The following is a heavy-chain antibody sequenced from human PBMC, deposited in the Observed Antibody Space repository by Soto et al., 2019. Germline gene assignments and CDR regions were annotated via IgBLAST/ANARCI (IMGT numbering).Heavy chain of an antibody. CDR3: ARWGRDMDV. D-gene: IGHD3-10*01. Sequence: GGSLRLSCAATGFNFSSYGMHWVRQAPGKGLEWVAVIWYHGRSQFYADSVQGRFTISRDNSKNTLYLHMNSLRAEDTAVYYCARWGRDMDVWGQGTTLTVSS. V-gene: IGHV3-33*01. CDR2: IWYHGRSQ. CDR1: GFNFSSYG. J-gene: IGHJ6*02.